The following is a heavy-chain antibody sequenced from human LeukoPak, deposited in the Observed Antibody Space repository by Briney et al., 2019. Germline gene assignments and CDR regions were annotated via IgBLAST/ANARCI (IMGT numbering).Heavy chain of an antibody. V-gene: IGHV3-7*01. J-gene: IGHJ4*02. CDR1: GFTFSSYW. D-gene: IGHD5-18*01. Sequence: LGGSLRLSCAASGFTFSSYWMSWVRQAPGKGLEWVANIKQDGSEKYYVDSVKGRFTISRDNAKNSLYLQMNSLRAEDTAVYYCARHLSGVTGYTYGRGIDYWGQGTLVTVSS. CDR2: IKQDGSEK. CDR3: ARHLSGVTGYTYGRGIDY.